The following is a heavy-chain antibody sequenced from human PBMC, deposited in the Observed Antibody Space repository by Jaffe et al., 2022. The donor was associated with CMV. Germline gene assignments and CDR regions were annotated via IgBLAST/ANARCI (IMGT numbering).Heavy chain of an antibody. CDR2: IIPILGIA. J-gene: IGHJ2*01. CDR3: ARQNAEWLQSYWYFDL. D-gene: IGHD5-12*01. CDR1: GGTFSSYA. Sequence: QVQLVQSGAEVKKPGSSVKVSCKASGGTFSSYAISWVRQAPGQGLEWMGRIIPILGIANYAQKFQGRVTITADKSTSTAYMELSSLRSEDTAVYYCARQNAEWLQSYWYFDLWGRGTLVTVSS. V-gene: IGHV1-69*09.